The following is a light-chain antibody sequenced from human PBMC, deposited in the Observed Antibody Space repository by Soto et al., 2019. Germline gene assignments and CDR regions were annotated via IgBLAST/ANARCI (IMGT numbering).Light chain of an antibody. CDR3: QYYNDYCWT. CDR2: KTS. V-gene: IGKV1-5*03. Sequence: IQLTQSPSTLSASVGDRVTITCRASQSISSWLAWYQQKPGKAPNLLIYKTSNLESGVPSRFSGSGSGTELTLTISSLQPDDFATYYCQYYNDYCWTFGQGTKVEIK. CDR1: QSISSW. J-gene: IGKJ1*01.